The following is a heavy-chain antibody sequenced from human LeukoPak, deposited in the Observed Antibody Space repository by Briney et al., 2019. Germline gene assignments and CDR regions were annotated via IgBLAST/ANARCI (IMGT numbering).Heavy chain of an antibody. Sequence: GGSLRLSCAAFGFTFSSYAMSWVRRAPGKGLEWVSAISGSGGSTYYADSVEGRFTISRDNSKNTLYLQMNSLRAEDTAVYYCAKGRTVTTYFDYWGQGTLVTVSS. CDR2: ISGSGGST. D-gene: IGHD4-17*01. V-gene: IGHV3-23*01. CDR1: GFTFSSYA. CDR3: AKGRTVTTYFDY. J-gene: IGHJ4*02.